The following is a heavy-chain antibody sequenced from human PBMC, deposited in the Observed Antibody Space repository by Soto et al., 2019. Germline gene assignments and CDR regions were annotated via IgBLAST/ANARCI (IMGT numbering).Heavy chain of an antibody. V-gene: IGHV1-69*12. CDR3: AGEGVTSSMSLPWMGYHYYGLDV. Sequence: QAQLVQSGAEVKKPGSSVKVSCRASGGTFNSHTISWVRQAPGQGLEWMGGIMPMFGVTNYARKFQGRLTMTANESTTTAYMEVSSLTSDYTAVYYCAGEGVTSSMSLPWMGYHYYGLDVWGQGTTVIVSS. D-gene: IGHD2-2*01. J-gene: IGHJ6*02. CDR2: IMPMFGVT. CDR1: GGTFNSHT.